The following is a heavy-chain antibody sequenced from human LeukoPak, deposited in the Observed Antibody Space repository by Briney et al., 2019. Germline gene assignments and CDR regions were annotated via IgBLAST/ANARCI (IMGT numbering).Heavy chain of an antibody. CDR3: AKDLSPESNRLSPFDY. CDR1: GFTFSSHA. D-gene: IGHD3-16*02. J-gene: IGHJ4*02. CDR2: ITGSGGTT. Sequence: GGPLRLSCAASGFTFSSHAMSWVRQAPGKGLEWVSTITGSGGTTKYADSVKGRFTISRDNSKNTLDLQMNSLRAEDTAIFYCAKDLSPESNRLSPFDYWGQGTLVTVSS. V-gene: IGHV3-23*01.